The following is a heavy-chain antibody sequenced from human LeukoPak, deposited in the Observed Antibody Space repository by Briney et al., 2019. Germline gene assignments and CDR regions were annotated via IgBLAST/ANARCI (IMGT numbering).Heavy chain of an antibody. CDR1: GYTFTSYD. J-gene: IGHJ6*03. V-gene: IGHV1-8*03. CDR2: MNPNSGNT. CDR3: ARGPMGVPAAIDYYYYMDV. Sequence: ASVKVSCKASGYTFTSYDINWVRQATGQGLEWMGWMNPNSGNTGYAQKFQGRVTITRNTSTSTAYMELSSLRSEDTAVYYCARGPMGVPAAIDYYYYMDVWGKGTTVTVSS. D-gene: IGHD2-2*02.